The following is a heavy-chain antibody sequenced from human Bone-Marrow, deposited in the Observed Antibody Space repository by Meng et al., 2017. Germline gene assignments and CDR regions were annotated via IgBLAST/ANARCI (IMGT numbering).Heavy chain of an antibody. CDR2: INPKSGDT. D-gene: IGHD6-25*01. V-gene: IGHV1-2*06. Sequence: QVARVQSGAEVKKPGASVKVSCKASGYSFPDYWLHWVRRAPGQGIEWMGRINPKSGDTHYAQKFQARVTMTGDTSISTAYMELSGLRSDDTAMYYCARDEDISAAGKLFGDYWGQGTLVTVSS. J-gene: IGHJ4*02. CDR3: ARDEDISAAGKLFGDY. CDR1: GYSFPDYW.